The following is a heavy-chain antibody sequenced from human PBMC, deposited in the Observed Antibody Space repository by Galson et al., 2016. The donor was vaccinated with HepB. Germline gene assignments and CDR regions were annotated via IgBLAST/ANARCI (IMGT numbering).Heavy chain of an antibody. J-gene: IGHJ4*02. D-gene: IGHD3-22*01. Sequence: SVKVSCKASGYTFTSYAIHWVRQAPGQRLEWMGWINAVNGYTKYSEKFQGRVTMTRDTSASTAYMELSSLRSEDTAVYYCARGNFYSDSSVYKYYFDYWGQGTLVTVSS. CDR1: GYTFTSYA. CDR3: ARGNFYSDSSVYKYYFDY. CDR2: INAVNGYT. V-gene: IGHV1-3*01.